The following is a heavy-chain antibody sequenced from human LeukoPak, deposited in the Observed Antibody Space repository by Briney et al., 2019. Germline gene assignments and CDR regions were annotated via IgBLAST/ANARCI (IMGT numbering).Heavy chain of an antibody. CDR1: GFTFSRHN. J-gene: IGHJ3*02. CDR3: GSGRETQEQI. Sequence: QPGGSLRLSCSGSGFTFSRHNMHWVRQAPGKGLEYVSAISYNGDSTYYVDSVKGRFTISRDNSKNTLDLQMSSLRPEDTAVYYCGSGRETQEQIWVPGTLVAVSS. V-gene: IGHV3-64D*09. D-gene: IGHD1-26*01. CDR2: ISYNGDST.